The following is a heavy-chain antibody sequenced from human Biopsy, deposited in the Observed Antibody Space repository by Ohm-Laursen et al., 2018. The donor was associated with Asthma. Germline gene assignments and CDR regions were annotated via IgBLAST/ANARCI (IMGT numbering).Heavy chain of an antibody. D-gene: IGHD4-17*01. J-gene: IGHJ4*02. CDR1: KFSFSNFG. CDR3: AKDAHDYVSLIVSPQKNGIES. Sequence: SLRLSCAASKFSFSNFGMHWVRQAPGKGLEWVAFVSYDGSKKFITDSMKGRLSISRDNSKNTLFLQMGRLRPDDTALYYCAKDAHDYVSLIVSPQKNGIESWGQGTLVTVSS. CDR2: VSYDGSKK. V-gene: IGHV3-30*18.